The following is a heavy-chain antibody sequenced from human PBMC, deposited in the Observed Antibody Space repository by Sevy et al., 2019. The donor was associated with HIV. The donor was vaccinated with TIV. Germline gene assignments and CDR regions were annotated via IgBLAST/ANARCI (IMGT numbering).Heavy chain of an antibody. J-gene: IGHJ6*02. V-gene: IGHV3-21*01. D-gene: IGHD2-21*01. CDR1: GFTFSSYS. CDR3: ARDWSYGPIWYYGMDV. Sequence: GGSLRLSCAASGFTFSSYSMNWVRQAPGKGLEWVASISSSSSYIYYADSVKGRFTISRDNAKNRLYLQMNSLRAEDTVVYYGARDWSYGPIWYYGMDVWGQGTTVTVSS. CDR2: ISSSSSYI.